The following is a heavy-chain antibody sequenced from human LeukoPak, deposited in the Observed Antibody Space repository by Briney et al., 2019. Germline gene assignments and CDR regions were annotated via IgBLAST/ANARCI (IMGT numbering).Heavy chain of an antibody. V-gene: IGHV4-59*01. CDR2: IYYSGST. CDR3: ARSLDYYDSSGYSDDAFYI. D-gene: IGHD3-22*01. CDR1: GGSISSYY. J-gene: IGHJ3*02. Sequence: SETLSLTCTVSGGSISSYYWSWIRQPPGKGLEWIGYIYYSGSTNYNPSLKSRVTISVDTSKNQFSLKLSSVTAADTAVYYCARSLDYYDSSGYSDDAFYIWGQGTMVTVSS.